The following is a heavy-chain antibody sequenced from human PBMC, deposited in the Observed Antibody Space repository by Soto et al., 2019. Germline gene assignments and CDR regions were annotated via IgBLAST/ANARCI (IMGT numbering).Heavy chain of an antibody. CDR1: GGSIHDYY. J-gene: IGHJ4*02. Sequence: QVQLQESGPGLVKPSQTLSLTCTVSGGSIHDYYWVWIRQPPGKGLEWIGSIFYTGSTDYNPSLRSRVTLSLATSKNQFSLNLSSVTAADTAVYYCARVNRGAFAHWGQGALVTVSS. V-gene: IGHV4-59*01. CDR2: IFYTGST. CDR3: ARVNRGAFAH.